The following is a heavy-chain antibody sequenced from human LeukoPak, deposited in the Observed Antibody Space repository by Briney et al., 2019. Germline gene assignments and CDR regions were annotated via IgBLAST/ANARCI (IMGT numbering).Heavy chain of an antibody. CDR3: VIDYFDY. V-gene: IGHV4-34*01. CDR2: INHSGST. CDR1: GGSFSNYY. Sequence: KPSGTLSLTCAVHGGSFSNYYYSWIRQPPGKGLEWIGEINHSGSTIYNPSLKGRVTISVDTSKNQFSLSLNSVTAADTAVYYCVIDYFDYWGQGNLVTVSS. D-gene: IGHD3-16*02. J-gene: IGHJ4*02.